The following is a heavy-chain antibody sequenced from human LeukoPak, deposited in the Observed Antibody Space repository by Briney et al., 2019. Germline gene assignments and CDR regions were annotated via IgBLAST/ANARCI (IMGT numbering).Heavy chain of an antibody. CDR3: AKGDSSGYYGIDY. Sequence: GGSLRLSCTVSGFTVSSNSWSWVRQAPGKGLEWVSFIYSGGNTHYSDSVKGRFTISRDNSKNTLYLQMNSLRAEDTAVYYCAKGDSSGYYGIDYWGQGTLVTVSS. V-gene: IGHV3-53*05. J-gene: IGHJ4*02. D-gene: IGHD3-22*01. CDR1: GFTVSSNS. CDR2: IYSGGNT.